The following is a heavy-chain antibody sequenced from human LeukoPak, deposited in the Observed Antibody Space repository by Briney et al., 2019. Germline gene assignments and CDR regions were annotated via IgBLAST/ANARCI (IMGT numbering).Heavy chain of an antibody. Sequence: SETLSLTCTVSGGSISSGAYYWSWIRQPPGKGLEWIGYIYHSGSTYYNPSLKSRVTISVDRSKNQFSLKLSSVTAADTAVYYCARSLGFGEYYYGMDVWGQGTTVTVSS. CDR3: ARSLGFGEYYYGMDV. V-gene: IGHV4-30-2*01. J-gene: IGHJ6*02. CDR2: IYHSGST. CDR1: GGSISSGAYY. D-gene: IGHD3-10*01.